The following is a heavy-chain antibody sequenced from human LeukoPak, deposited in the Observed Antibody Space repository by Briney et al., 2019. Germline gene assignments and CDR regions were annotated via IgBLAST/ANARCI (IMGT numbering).Heavy chain of an antibody. J-gene: IGHJ4*02. V-gene: IGHV4-34*01. Sequence: PSETLSLTCAVYGGSFSGYYWSWIRQPPGKGLEWIGEINHSGSTNYNPSLKSRVTISVDTSKNQFSLKLSSVTAADTAVYYCATRGGSSYGYFDYWGQGTLVTVSS. CDR2: INHSGST. CDR1: GGSFSGYY. CDR3: ATRGGSSYGYFDY. D-gene: IGHD5-18*01.